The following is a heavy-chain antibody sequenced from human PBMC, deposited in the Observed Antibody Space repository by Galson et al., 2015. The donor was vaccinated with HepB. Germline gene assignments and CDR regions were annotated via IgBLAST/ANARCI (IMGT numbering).Heavy chain of an antibody. J-gene: IGHJ4*02. D-gene: IGHD2-15*01. CDR2: IYNSGST. V-gene: IGHV4-59*01. Sequence: ETLSLTCTVSGGSFSSYYWTWIRQPPGKGLEYIGYIYNSGSTNYNPSLKGRVTISVDTSKNQFSLKLSSVTAADTAVYYCARVYCSGGSCHYTLEYWGQGTLVTVSS. CDR3: ARVYCSGGSCHYTLEY. CDR1: GGSFSSYY.